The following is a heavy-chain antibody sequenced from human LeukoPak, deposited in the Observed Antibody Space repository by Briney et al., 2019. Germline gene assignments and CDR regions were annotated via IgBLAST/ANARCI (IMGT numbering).Heavy chain of an antibody. Sequence: SETLSLTCAVYGGSFRDYYWSWIRQPPGKGLEWIGEINHSGSTNYNPSLKSRVTISLDMSKNQFSLKLTSVTAADTALYYCAKAPYLSSGSWGQGILVAVSS. J-gene: IGHJ3*01. D-gene: IGHD3-22*01. V-gene: IGHV4-34*01. CDR3: AKAPYLSSGS. CDR2: INHSGST. CDR1: GGSFRDYY.